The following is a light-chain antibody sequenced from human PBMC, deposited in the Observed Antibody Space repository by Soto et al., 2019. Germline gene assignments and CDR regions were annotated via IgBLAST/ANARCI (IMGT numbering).Light chain of an antibody. J-gene: IGLJ1*01. Sequence: QSVLTQPASGSGSPGQSSTISCTGTSSDIGAFTFVSWYQQHPGKVPKLMIVDVNLRPSGVSDRFSGSKSGNTASLTISGLQAEDEGQYYCSSYTSSSTHVFGSGTKLTVL. V-gene: IGLV2-14*03. CDR3: SSYTSSSTHV. CDR2: DVN. CDR1: SSDIGAFTF.